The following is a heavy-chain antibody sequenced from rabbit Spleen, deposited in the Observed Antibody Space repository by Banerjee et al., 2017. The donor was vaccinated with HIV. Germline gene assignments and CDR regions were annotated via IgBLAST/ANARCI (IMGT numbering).Heavy chain of an antibody. CDR1: GFSFSSSYW. J-gene: IGHJ4*01. Sequence: QEQLVESGGGLVQPEGSLTLTCKASGFSFSSSYWICWVRQAPGKGLEWIACINAVTGKAVYASWAKGRFTFSKTSSTTVTLQVTSLTVADTATYFCARDAGSGHYIDAYFDLWGQGTLVTVS. D-gene: IGHD8-1*01. V-gene: IGHV1S45*01. CDR2: INAVTGKA. CDR3: ARDAGSGHYIDAYFDL.